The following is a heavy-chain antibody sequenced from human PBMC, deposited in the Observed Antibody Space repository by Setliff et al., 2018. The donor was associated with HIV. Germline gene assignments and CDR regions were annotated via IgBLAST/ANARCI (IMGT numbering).Heavy chain of an antibody. CDR3: AKRGGRDGYPEDC. V-gene: IGHV3-15*01. D-gene: IGHD5-12*01. J-gene: IGHJ4*02. Sequence: PGGSLRLSCTASGFTFSLAWMNWVRQAPGKGLEWVGRIKSKTDGGTTDYAAPVKGRFTISRDNSENTLYLQMNSLRAEDTAVYYCAKRGGRDGYPEDCWGQGTLVTVSS. CDR2: IKSKTDGGTT. CDR1: GFTFSLAW.